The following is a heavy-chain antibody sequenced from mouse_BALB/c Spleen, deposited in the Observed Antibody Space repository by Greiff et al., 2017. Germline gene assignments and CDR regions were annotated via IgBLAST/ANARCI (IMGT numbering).Heavy chain of an antibody. Sequence: DVQLVESGGGLVQPGGSRKLSCAASGFTFSSFGMHWVRQAPEKGLEWVAYISSGSSTIYYADTVKGRFTISRDNPKNTLFLQMTSLRSEDTAMYYCARSRDGYYEGGFFDYWGQGTTLTVSA. CDR1: GFTFSSFG. V-gene: IGHV5-17*02. D-gene: IGHD2-3*01. CDR3: ARSRDGYYEGGFFDY. J-gene: IGHJ2*01. CDR2: ISSGSSTI.